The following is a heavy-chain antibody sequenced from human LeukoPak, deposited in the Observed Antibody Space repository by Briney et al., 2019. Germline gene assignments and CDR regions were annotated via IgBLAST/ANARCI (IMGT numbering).Heavy chain of an antibody. Sequence: SETLSLTCTVSGGSISSSSYYWGWIRQPPGKGLEWIGSIYYSGSTYYNPSLKSRVTISVDTSKNQFSLKLSSVTAADTAVYYCARRVTMVRGVITAGDYYYYMDVWGKGTTVTISS. D-gene: IGHD3-10*01. V-gene: IGHV4-39*01. CDR1: GGSISSSSYY. CDR2: IYYSGST. J-gene: IGHJ6*03. CDR3: ARRVTMVRGVITAGDYYYYMDV.